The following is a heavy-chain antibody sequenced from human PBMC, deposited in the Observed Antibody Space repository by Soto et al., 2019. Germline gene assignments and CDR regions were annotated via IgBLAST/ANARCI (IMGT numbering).Heavy chain of an antibody. CDR3: AKHWGTPAPDDY. D-gene: IGHD6-13*01. Sequence: EVHLLESGGGLVQPGGSLRLSCAASGFTFNTYDMTWVRQAPGKGLEWVSMISAGSSTYYSGSVRGRFTISRDNSKSTLYLQMNSLRADDTAIYYCAKHWGTPAPDDYWGQGTLVTVSS. V-gene: IGHV3-23*01. CDR1: GFTFNTYD. J-gene: IGHJ4*02. CDR2: ISAGSST.